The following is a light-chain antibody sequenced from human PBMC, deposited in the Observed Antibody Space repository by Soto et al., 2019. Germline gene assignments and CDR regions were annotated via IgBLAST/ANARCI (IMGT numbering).Light chain of an antibody. Sequence: EIVLTQSPATLSLSPGERATLPCRASQSVSTSLAWYQQRPGQAPRLLIYDVSNRAAGVPARFSGSGSGTDCTLTISNLEPEDFAIYYCQERSNWHRLTFGGGTTVEIK. J-gene: IGKJ4*01. CDR2: DVS. CDR3: QERSNWHRLT. V-gene: IGKV3D-11*02. CDR1: QSVSTS.